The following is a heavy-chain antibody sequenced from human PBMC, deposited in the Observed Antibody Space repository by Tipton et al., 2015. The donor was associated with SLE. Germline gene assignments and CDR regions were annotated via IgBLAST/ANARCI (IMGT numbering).Heavy chain of an antibody. D-gene: IGHD6-19*01. J-gene: IGHJ3*02. Sequence: TLSLTCAVYGGSFSGYYWSWIRQPPGKGLEWIGEIKHSGSTNYNPSLKSRVTISVDTSKNQFSVKLSSVTAADTAVYYCARGGGSGWYNAFDIWGQGTMVTVSS. CDR3: ARGGGSGWYNAFDI. V-gene: IGHV4-34*01. CDR2: IKHSGST. CDR1: GGSFSGYY.